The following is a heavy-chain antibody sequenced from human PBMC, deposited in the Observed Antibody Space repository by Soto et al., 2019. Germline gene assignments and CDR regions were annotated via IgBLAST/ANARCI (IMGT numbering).Heavy chain of an antibody. CDR3: VRDSHGDY. V-gene: IGHV3-74*01. CDR2: IDHDGPT. J-gene: IGHJ4*02. CDR1: GFTFSNYW. Sequence: EVQLVESGGGLVQPGGSLRLSCVGSGFTFSNYWMHWVRQAPGKGLEWVSRIDHDGPTDYADSVRGRFTISRDNAENTLYLQMNSLRHEYTAVYYCVRDSHGDYWGQGTLVTVSS.